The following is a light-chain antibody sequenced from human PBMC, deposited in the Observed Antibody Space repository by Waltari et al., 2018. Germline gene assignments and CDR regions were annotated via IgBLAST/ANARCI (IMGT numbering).Light chain of an antibody. CDR3: SSYASTGP. CDR1: SSAV. CDR2: EVS. J-gene: IGLJ1*01. Sequence: QSALTQPASVSGSPGQSITISCTGTSSAVSWYQQHPGKPPKLMIYEVSNRPSGISNRFSGSKSGSTASLTISGLQPEDEADYYCSSYASTGPFGTGTKVTVL. V-gene: IGLV2-14*01.